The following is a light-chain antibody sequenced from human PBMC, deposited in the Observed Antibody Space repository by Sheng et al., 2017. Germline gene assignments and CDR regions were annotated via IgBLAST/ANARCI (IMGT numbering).Light chain of an antibody. CDR2: AAS. CDR3: QQYGSTVPVT. CDR1: QSVGSTY. V-gene: IGKV3-20*01. J-gene: IGKJ1*01. Sequence: EIVLTQSPGTLSLSPGERATLSCRASQSVGSTYLAWYQQKPGQAPRLLIYAASRRATGIPDRFSGSGSGTDFTLTIRALEPEDFAVYYCQQYGSTVPVTFGHGTKVEV.